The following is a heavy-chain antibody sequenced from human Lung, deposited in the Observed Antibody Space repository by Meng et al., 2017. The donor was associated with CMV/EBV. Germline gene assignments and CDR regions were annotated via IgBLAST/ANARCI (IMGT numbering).Heavy chain of an antibody. CDR1: GYTFTISS. Sequence: HVEMVRSESELTMPGDSVKGSCRAAGYTFTISSMNWVRHAPGQGLEWMGWININTGNPTYAQGFTGRFVFSLDTSVSTAYLQIDSLKADDTAVYYCARGNGWRFDYWGQGTLVTVSS. D-gene: IGHD6-19*01. CDR2: ININTGNP. J-gene: IGHJ4*02. CDR3: ARGNGWRFDY. V-gene: IGHV7-4-1*01.